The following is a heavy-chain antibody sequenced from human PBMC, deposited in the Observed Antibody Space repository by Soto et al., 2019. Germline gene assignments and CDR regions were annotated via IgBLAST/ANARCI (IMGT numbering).Heavy chain of an antibody. J-gene: IGHJ1*01. CDR3: ARLGAFYQAMDS. CDR1: DGSLSPNY. CDR2: IYYAGTT. Sequence: QVQLQESGPALVKPSETLSLTCTVSDGSLSPNYWSWIRQPPGKALEWIGYIYYAGTTTYNPSLQSRVSISLDTSKNEVSLKLTSVTAADTAVYFCARLGAFYQAMDSWGQGTLVTVSS. D-gene: IGHD2-2*01. V-gene: IGHV4-59*08.